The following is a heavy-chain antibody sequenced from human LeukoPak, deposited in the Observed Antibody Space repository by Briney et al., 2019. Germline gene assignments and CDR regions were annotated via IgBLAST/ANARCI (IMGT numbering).Heavy chain of an antibody. V-gene: IGHV2-5*01. CDR1: GFSLSTSGVG. CDR3: ARLTTEDAFDI. J-gene: IGHJ3*02. CDR2: IYWNDDK. D-gene: IGHD4-17*01. Sequence: KESGATLVKPTQTLTLTCTFSGFSLSTSGVGVGWIRQPPGKALEWLALIYWNDDKRYSPSLKSRLTITKDTSKNQVVLTMTNMDPVDTATYYCARLTTEDAFDIWGQGTMVTVSS.